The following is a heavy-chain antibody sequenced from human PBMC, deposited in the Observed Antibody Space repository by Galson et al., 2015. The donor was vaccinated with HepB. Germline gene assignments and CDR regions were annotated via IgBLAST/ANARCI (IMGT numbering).Heavy chain of an antibody. CDR3: AGIYDFWGIYYYYGMDV. Sequence: TLRLSCAASGFTFSSYGTHWVRQAPGKGLEWVAVISYDGSNKYYADSVKGRLTISRDNSKNTLYLQMNSLRAEDTAVYYCAGIYDFWGIYYYYGMDVWGQGTTVTVSS. CDR2: ISYDGSNK. V-gene: IGHV3-30*03. CDR1: GFTFSSYG. J-gene: IGHJ6*02. D-gene: IGHD3-3*01.